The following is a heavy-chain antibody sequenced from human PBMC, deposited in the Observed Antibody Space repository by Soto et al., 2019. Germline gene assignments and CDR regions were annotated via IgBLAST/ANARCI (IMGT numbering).Heavy chain of an antibody. J-gene: IGHJ4*02. Sequence: GGSLRLSCAASGFTFSSYAMSWVRQAPGKGLEWVSAISGSGGSTYYADSVKGRFTITRDNSKNTLYLQMNSLRAEDTAVYYCAKGWRVTWEFDYWGQGTLVTVSS. CDR1: GFTFSSYA. D-gene: IGHD1-26*01. V-gene: IGHV3-23*01. CDR3: AKGWRVTWEFDY. CDR2: ISGSGGST.